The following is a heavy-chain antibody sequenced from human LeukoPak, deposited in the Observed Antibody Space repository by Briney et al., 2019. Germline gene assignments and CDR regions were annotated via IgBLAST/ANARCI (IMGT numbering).Heavy chain of an antibody. V-gene: IGHV3-53*01. CDR1: GFTVSSNY. J-gene: IGHJ4*02. CDR2: IYSGGST. Sequence: GGSLRLSCAASGFTVSSNYMSWVRQAPGKGLEWVSVIYSGGSTYYADSVKGRFTISRDNSKNTLYLQMNSLRAEDTAVYYCARVVATIGHFDYWGQGTLVTVSS. CDR3: ARVVATIGHFDY. D-gene: IGHD5-12*01.